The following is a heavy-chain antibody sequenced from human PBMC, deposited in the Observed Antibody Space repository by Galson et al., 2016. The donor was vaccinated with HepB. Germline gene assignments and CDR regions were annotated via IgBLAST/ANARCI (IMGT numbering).Heavy chain of an antibody. V-gene: IGHV1-3*04. D-gene: IGHD2-2*01. CDR3: ARGSSYQLLSPYYYGLDV. CDR2: INTGNGNT. J-gene: IGHJ6*02. Sequence: SVKVSCKASGYTFTTYAMHWVRQAPGQRLEWMGWINTGNGNTKYSQESQGRVTITRDTSASTAYMELSSLRSEDTAMYYCARGSSYQLLSPYYYGLDVWGQGTTVTVSS. CDR1: GYTFTTYA.